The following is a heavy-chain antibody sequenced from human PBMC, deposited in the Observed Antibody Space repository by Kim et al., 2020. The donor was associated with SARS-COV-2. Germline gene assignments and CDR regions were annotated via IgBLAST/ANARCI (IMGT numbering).Heavy chain of an antibody. CDR3: ATSGWYRGMGEFDY. CDR2: IYSGGST. J-gene: IGHJ4*02. Sequence: GGSLRLSCAASGFTVSSNYMSWVRQAPGKGLEWVSVIYSGGSTYYADSVKGRFTISRHNSKNTLYLQMNSLRAEDTAVYYCATSGWYRGMGEFDYWGQGTLVTVSS. V-gene: IGHV3-53*04. CDR1: GFTVSSNY. D-gene: IGHD6-19*01.